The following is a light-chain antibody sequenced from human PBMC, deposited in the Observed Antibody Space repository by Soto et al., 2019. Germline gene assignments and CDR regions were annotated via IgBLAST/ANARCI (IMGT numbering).Light chain of an antibody. J-gene: IGKJ2*01. V-gene: IGKV1-39*01. Sequence: DIQMTQSPSSLSASVGDRVTITCRASQSVSNYLTWYQQKPGKAPNLLIYAASSLRSGVPSRFSGSGSGTDFTRNISSLQPEDFATYHCQQTYRSYTFGQGTKLEIK. CDR1: QSVSNY. CDR3: QQTYRSYT. CDR2: AAS.